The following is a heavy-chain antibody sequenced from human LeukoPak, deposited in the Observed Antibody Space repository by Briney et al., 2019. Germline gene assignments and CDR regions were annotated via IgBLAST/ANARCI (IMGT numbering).Heavy chain of an antibody. CDR3: GRFGSGNTYYYNLDA. V-gene: IGHV3-11*04. Sequence: GSLRLSCAASGFTFSDYYMSWIRQAPGKGLEWVSYISSGSSTIYYADSVKGRFTVSRDNGKKSLYLHMNSLRAEDTAVYYCGRFGSGNTYYYNLDAGGKGPRSPSP. CDR1: GFTFSDYY. CDR2: ISSGSSTI. J-gene: IGHJ6*03. D-gene: IGHD3-10*01.